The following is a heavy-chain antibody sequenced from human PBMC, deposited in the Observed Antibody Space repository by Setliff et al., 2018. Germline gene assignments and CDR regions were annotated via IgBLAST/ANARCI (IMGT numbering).Heavy chain of an antibody. CDR2: VYYSGIA. D-gene: IGHD5-12*01. CDR3: ARGGTFRYFDY. V-gene: IGHV4-59*01. CDR1: GGSISTYY. J-gene: IGHJ4*02. Sequence: SETLSLTCTVSGGSISTYYWSWIRQPPGKGLEWIGYVYYSGIANYSPSLKSRLTISVDTSKNQFSLKLRSVTAADTAVHYCARGGTFRYFDYWGQGTPVTVSS.